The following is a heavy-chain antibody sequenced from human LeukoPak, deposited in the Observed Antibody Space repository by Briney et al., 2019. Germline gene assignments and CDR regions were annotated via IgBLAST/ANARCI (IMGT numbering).Heavy chain of an antibody. CDR2: ISYDGSNK. D-gene: IGHD3-10*01. CDR1: GFTFSSSA. CDR3: AISGVRPSFDY. J-gene: IGHJ4*02. V-gene: IGHV3-30*04. Sequence: AGGSLRLSCAASGFTFSSSAMHWVRQAPGKGLEWVAVISYDGSNKYYADSVKGRFTISRDNSKNTLYLQMNSLRAEDTAVYYCAISGVRPSFDYWGQGTLVTVSS.